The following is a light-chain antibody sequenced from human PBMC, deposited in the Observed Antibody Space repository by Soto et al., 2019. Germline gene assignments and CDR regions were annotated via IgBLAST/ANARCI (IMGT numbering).Light chain of an antibody. Sequence: EIVMTQSPATLSVSPGETATLSCRASQSISNNLAWYQQKPGQVPRLLVSGASTRATGIPARFSGSRSGTEFPLTISSLQSEDFAVYYCHQYNNWPQTFGQGTKVEIK. CDR3: HQYNNWPQT. CDR1: QSISNN. V-gene: IGKV3D-15*01. CDR2: GAS. J-gene: IGKJ1*01.